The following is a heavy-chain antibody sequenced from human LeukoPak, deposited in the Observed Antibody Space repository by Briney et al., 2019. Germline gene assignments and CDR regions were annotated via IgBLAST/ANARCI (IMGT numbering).Heavy chain of an antibody. Sequence: GGSLRLSCAGSGFPFSSHGMNWVRQAPGKRLEWVSGISPGGGPTYYADSVRGRFTISRDDSKNTLYLQMKNLRAEDTAVYYCAKDGAWLRFDDWGQGILVTVSS. V-gene: IGHV3-23*01. J-gene: IGHJ4*02. D-gene: IGHD5-12*01. CDR3: AKDGAWLRFDD. CDR2: ISPGGGPT. CDR1: GFPFSSHG.